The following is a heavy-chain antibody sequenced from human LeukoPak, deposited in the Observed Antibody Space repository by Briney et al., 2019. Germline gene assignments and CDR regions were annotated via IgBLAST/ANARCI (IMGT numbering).Heavy chain of an antibody. CDR2: ISGSGGST. D-gene: IGHD5-24*01. CDR1: GFTFSSYA. CDR3: ARDNAEMATVDYYNGMDV. J-gene: IGHJ6*02. Sequence: GGSLRLSCAASGFTFSSYAMSWVRQAPGKGLEWVSAISGSGGSTYYADSVKGRFTISRDNSKNTLWLQLNSLRAEDTAVYYCARDNAEMATVDYYNGMDVWGQGTTVTVSS. V-gene: IGHV3-23*01.